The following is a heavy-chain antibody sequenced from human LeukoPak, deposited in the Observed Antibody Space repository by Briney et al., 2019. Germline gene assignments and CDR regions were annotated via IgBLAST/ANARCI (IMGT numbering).Heavy chain of an antibody. CDR1: GFTLSSYS. D-gene: IGHD6-19*01. Sequence: GGSLRLSCAASGFTLSSYSMHWVRQAPGKGLEWVSSISSSSSYIYYADSVKGRFTISRDNAKNSLFLQMNSLRAEDTAVYYCARLRTAGYSSGWDPIDYWGQGTLVTVSS. V-gene: IGHV3-21*01. J-gene: IGHJ4*02. CDR2: ISSSSSYI. CDR3: ARLRTAGYSSGWDPIDY.